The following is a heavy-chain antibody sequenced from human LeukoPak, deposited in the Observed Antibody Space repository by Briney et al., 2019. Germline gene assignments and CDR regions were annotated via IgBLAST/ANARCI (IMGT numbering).Heavy chain of an antibody. Sequence: SETLSLTCAVYGGSFSGYYRSWIRQPPGKGLEWIGEINHSGSTNYNPSLKSRVTISVDTSKNQFSLKLSSVTAADTAVYYCARGWEDIVVVVAATYNWFDPWGQGTLVTVSS. V-gene: IGHV4-34*01. D-gene: IGHD2-15*01. CDR3: ARGWEDIVVVVAATYNWFDP. CDR2: INHSGST. J-gene: IGHJ5*02. CDR1: GGSFSGYY.